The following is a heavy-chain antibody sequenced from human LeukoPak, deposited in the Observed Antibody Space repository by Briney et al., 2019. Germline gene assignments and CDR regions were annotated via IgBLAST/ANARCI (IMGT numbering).Heavy chain of an antibody. J-gene: IGHJ2*01. D-gene: IGHD6-13*01. CDR1: GYTFTSYD. CDR3: ARGPRSLTYSSSWSLFGYWYFDL. V-gene: IGHV1-8*03. Sequence: GASVRVSCKASGYTFTSYDINWVRQATGQGLEWMGWMNPNSGNTGYAQKFQGRVTITRNTSISTAYMELSSLRSEDTAVYYCARGPRSLTYSSSWSLFGYWYFDLWGRGTLVTVSS. CDR2: MNPNSGNT.